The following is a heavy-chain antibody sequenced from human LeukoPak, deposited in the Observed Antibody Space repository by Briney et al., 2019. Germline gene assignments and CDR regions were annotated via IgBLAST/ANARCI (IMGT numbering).Heavy chain of an antibody. Sequence: PSETLSLTCAVSGGSISSDNWWSWVRQPPGKGLEWIGEISHSGSTNYNPSLKSRVTISGDESKNQFSLNLSSVTAADTAVYYCARGTCGSSLCGSYYYYMDVWGKGTTVTVSS. V-gene: IGHV4-4*02. CDR3: ARGTCGSSLCGSYYYYMDV. D-gene: IGHD6-6*01. J-gene: IGHJ6*03. CDR1: GGSISSDNW. CDR2: ISHSGST.